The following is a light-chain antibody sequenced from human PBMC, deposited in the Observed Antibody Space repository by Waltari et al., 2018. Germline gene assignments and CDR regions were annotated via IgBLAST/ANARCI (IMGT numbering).Light chain of an antibody. V-gene: IGKV3-11*01. CDR3: QQRSNWRT. J-gene: IGKJ1*01. Sequence: EIVLTQSPATLSLSPGERANLSCRASQSVSSNLAWYQQKPGQAPRLLIYDTSNRATGIPTRFSGSGSGTDFTLTISSLEPEDFAVYYCQQRSNWRTFGQGTKEEIK. CDR1: QSVSSN. CDR2: DTS.